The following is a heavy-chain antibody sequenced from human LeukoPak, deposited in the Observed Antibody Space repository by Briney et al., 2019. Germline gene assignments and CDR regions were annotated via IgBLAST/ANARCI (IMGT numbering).Heavy chain of an antibody. V-gene: IGHV1-69*13. D-gene: IGHD6-19*01. CDR3: ARDLIAVAGTGGDY. CDR2: IIPIFGTA. Sequence: ASVKVSCKASGYTFTSYGISWVRQAPGQGLEWMGGIIPIFGTANYAQKFQGRVTITADESTSTAYMELSSLRSEDTAVYYCARDLIAVAGTGGDYWGQGTLVTVSS. CDR1: GYTFTSYG. J-gene: IGHJ4*02.